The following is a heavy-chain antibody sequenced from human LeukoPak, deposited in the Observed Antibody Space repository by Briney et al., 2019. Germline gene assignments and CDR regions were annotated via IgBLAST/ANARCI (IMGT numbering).Heavy chain of an antibody. CDR3: AREVGATTSWFDP. D-gene: IGHD1-26*01. Sequence: NPLETLSLTCTVSGGSISSYYWSWIRQPPGKGLEWIGYIYYSGSTNYNPSLKSRVTISVDTSKNQFSLKLSSVTAADTAVYYCAREVGATTSWFDPWGQGTLVTVSS. CDR2: IYYSGST. V-gene: IGHV4-59*01. CDR1: GGSISSYY. J-gene: IGHJ5*02.